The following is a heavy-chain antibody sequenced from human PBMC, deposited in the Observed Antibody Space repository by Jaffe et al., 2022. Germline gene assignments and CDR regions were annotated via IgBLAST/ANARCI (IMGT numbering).Heavy chain of an antibody. CDR3: AHRIPAGTYFDY. CDR2: IFWDDNE. J-gene: IGHJ4*02. Sequence: QITLKESGPTLVKPTQTLTLTCTFSGFSLSTSGVGVGWIRQPPGKALEWLAIIFWDDNERYSPSLKSRLTITKDTSKNQVVLTMTNMDPVDTATYYCAHRIPAGTYFDYWGQGTLVTVSS. CDR1: GFSLSTSGVG. V-gene: IGHV2-5*02. D-gene: IGHD6-13*01.